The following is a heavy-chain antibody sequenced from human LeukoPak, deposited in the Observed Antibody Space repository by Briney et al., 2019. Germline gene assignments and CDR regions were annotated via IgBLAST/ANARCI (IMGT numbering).Heavy chain of an antibody. CDR3: ARADGDYGSYYYYYMDV. Sequence: PSETLSLTCTVSGGSISSYYWSWIRQPAGKGLEWIGRIYTSGSTNYNPSLKSRVTISVDTSKNQFSVKLRSSTAADTPVYYCARADGDYGSYYYYYMDVWGKGTTVTVSS. V-gene: IGHV4-4*07. D-gene: IGHD4-17*01. CDR2: IYTSGST. CDR1: GGSISSYY. J-gene: IGHJ6*03.